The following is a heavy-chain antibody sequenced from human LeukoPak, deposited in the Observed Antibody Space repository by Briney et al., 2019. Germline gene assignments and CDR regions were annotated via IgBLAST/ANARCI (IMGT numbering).Heavy chain of an antibody. CDR3: AREPYSSSWYDL. Sequence: SETLSLTCTVSGGSISSYYWSWIRQPPGKGLEWIGYIYYSGSTNYNPSLKSRVTISVDTSKNQFSLKLSSVTAADTAVYYCAREPYSSSWYDLWGQGTMVTVSS. CDR1: GGSISSYY. V-gene: IGHV4-59*01. CDR2: IYYSGST. D-gene: IGHD6-13*01. J-gene: IGHJ3*01.